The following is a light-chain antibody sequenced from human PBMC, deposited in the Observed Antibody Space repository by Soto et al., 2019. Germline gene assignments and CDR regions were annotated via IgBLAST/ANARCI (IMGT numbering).Light chain of an antibody. J-gene: IGKJ5*01. Sequence: DIQMTQSASSLSASLGDRVTTTCRASQGISNYLAWYQQKPGKVPKLLIYAASTLQSGVPSRFSGSGYGTDFNLTISSLQPEDVATYYCQKYNSAPLTFGQGTRLEIK. CDR3: QKYNSAPLT. V-gene: IGKV1-27*01. CDR2: AAS. CDR1: QGISNY.